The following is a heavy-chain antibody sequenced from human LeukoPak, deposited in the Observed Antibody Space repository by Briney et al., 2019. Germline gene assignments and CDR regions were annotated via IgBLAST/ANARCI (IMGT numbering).Heavy chain of an antibody. CDR1: GGSFSGYY. Sequence: SETLSLTCAVYGGSFSGYYWSWIRQPPGKGLEWIGEINHSGSTNYNPSLKSRVTISVDTSKNQFSLKLSSVTAADTAVYYCARRKEYCSSTSCYKGPFDYWGQGTLVTVSS. CDR3: ARRKEYCSSTSCYKGPFDY. D-gene: IGHD2-2*02. V-gene: IGHV4-34*01. CDR2: INHSGST. J-gene: IGHJ4*02.